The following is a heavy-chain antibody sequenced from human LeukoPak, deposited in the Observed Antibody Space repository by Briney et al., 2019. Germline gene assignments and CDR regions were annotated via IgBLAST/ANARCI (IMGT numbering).Heavy chain of an antibody. CDR1: GYTFTDYY. V-gene: IGHV1-2*02. CDR3: ANDLSTVH. D-gene: IGHD4-17*01. Sequence: ASVKVSCKASGYTFTDYYMHWVRQAPGQGLEWMGWINPNTGGTNYAQIFQGRVTMTRDTSISTAYMELTGLRSDDTAVYYCANDLSTVHWGQGTLVTVSS. CDR2: INPNTGGT. J-gene: IGHJ4*02.